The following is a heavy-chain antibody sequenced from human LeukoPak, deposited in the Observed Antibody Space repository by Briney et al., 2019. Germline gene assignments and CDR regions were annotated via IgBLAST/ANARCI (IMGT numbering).Heavy chain of an antibody. V-gene: IGHV1-46*01. CDR1: GYTFTSYY. D-gene: IGHD3-22*01. CDR3: ARENGPYYYDSSALPPGVWFDP. CDR2: INPSGGST. J-gene: IGHJ5*02. Sequence: ASVKVSCKASGYTFTSYYMHWVRQAPGQGLEWMGIINPSGGSTSYAQKFQGRVTMTTDTSTSTAYMELRSLRSDDTAVYYCARENGPYYYDSSALPPGVWFDPWGQGTLVTVSS.